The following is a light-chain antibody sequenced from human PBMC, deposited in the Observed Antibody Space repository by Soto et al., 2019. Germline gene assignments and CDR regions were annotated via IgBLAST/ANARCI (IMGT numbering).Light chain of an antibody. CDR1: QSVLYSSNNKNY. Sequence: DIVMTQSPDSLAVSLGERATINCMSSQSVLYSSNNKNYLAWYQQKPGQPPKLLIYWASTRESGVPDRFSGSESGTDFTLTISSLQAEDVAVYYCQQSYSTPPTFGPGTKVDIK. CDR3: QQSYSTPPT. J-gene: IGKJ3*01. CDR2: WAS. V-gene: IGKV4-1*01.